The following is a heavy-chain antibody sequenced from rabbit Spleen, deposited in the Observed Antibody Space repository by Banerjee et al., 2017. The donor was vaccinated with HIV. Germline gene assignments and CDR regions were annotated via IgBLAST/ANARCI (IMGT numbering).Heavy chain of an antibody. CDR3: VRDRANIGGDYGPYYFDL. Sequence: QLVESGGGLVKPGASLTLTCKASGFDLSGYGVTWVRQAPGKGLEWIGYIDPLFGSTYYASWVNGRFTISSHNAQNTLYLQLNSLTAADTATYFCVRDRANIGGDYGPYYFDLWGPGTLVTV. CDR1: GFDLSGYG. V-gene: IGHV1S47*01. CDR2: IDPLFGST. D-gene: IGHD2-1*01. J-gene: IGHJ4*01.